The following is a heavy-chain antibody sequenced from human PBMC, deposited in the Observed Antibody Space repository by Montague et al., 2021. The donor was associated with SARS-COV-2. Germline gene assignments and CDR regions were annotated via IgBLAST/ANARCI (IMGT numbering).Heavy chain of an antibody. Sequence: SETLSLTCAVYGESFSGYYWGWIRQPPGKGLEWIGEINHSGSTNSNPSLKSRLTISVDTSKNQFSLKLSSVTAADTAVYYCARPSCSSTSCYGPLWYWGQGTLVTVSS. CDR1: GESFSGYY. J-gene: IGHJ4*02. CDR2: INHSGST. V-gene: IGHV4-34*01. CDR3: ARPSCSSTSCYGPLWY. D-gene: IGHD2-2*01.